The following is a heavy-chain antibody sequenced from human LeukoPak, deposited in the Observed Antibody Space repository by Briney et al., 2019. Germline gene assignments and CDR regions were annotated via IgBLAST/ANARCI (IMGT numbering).Heavy chain of an antibody. J-gene: IGHJ4*02. CDR1: GYTFTGYY. D-gene: IGHD5-12*01. CDR3: ARGHDSGYDTPGY. CDR2: IIPILGIA. Sequence: ASVKVSCKASGYTFTGYYMHWVRQAPGQGLEWMGRIIPILGIANYAQKFQGRVTITADKSTSTAYMELSSLRSEDTAVYYCARGHDSGYDTPGYWGQGTLVTVSS. V-gene: IGHV1-69*04.